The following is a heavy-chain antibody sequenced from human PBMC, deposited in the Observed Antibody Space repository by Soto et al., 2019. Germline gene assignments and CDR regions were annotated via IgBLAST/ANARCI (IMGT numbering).Heavy chain of an antibody. V-gene: IGHV4-30-4*01. D-gene: IGHD2-8*01. J-gene: IGHJ4*02. CDR2: IYYSGST. CDR1: GGSISSGDYY. Sequence: PSETLSLTCSVSGGSISSGDYYWNWIRQPPGKGLEWIGHIYYSGSTYYNSSLKSRVTISVDTSKNQFSLSLSSVTAADTAVYYCASHRTFWPFDYWGQGTVVTVSS. CDR3: ASHRTFWPFDY.